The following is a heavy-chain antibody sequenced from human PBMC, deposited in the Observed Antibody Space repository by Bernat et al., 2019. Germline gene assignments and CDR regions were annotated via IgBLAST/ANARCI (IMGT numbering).Heavy chain of an antibody. V-gene: IGHV3-23*04. D-gene: IGHD6-19*01. CDR3: AKAMAGHWYFDL. J-gene: IGHJ2*01. Sequence: VQLVESGGGVVQPGRSLRLSCAASGFTFSSYAMSWVRQAPGKGLEWVSAISGSGGNTYDADSVKGRFTISRDNSKNTLYLQMNSLRAEDTAVYYCAKAMAGHWYFDLWGRGTLVTVSS. CDR1: GFTFSSYA. CDR2: ISGSGGNT.